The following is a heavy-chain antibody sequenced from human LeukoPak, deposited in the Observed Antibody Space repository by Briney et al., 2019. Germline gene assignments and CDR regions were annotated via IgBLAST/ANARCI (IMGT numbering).Heavy chain of an antibody. Sequence: SETLSLTCTVSGGSISSSSYYWGWIRQPPGKGLEWIGSIYYSGSTYYNPSLKSRVTISVDTSKNQFSLSLSSVTAADTAVYYCARWEVRLNAFEMWGQGTMVTVSS. CDR3: ARWEVRLNAFEM. V-gene: IGHV4-39*07. D-gene: IGHD3-10*01. CDR2: IYYSGST. CDR1: GGSISSSSYY. J-gene: IGHJ3*02.